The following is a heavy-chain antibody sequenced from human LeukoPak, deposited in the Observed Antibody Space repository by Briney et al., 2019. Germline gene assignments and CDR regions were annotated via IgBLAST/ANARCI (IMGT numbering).Heavy chain of an antibody. CDR3: ARQRLGGFDP. J-gene: IGHJ5*02. Sequence: PSETLSRTCAVSGYSISSGNYWGWIRQAPGRGLEWIGSIYHNGNTYYNPSLKSRVSISVDTSKNEFSVRVTSVTVADTALYYCARQRLGGFDPWGQGTLVIVSS. D-gene: IGHD3-10*01. CDR1: GYSISSGNY. V-gene: IGHV4-38-2*01. CDR2: IYHNGNT.